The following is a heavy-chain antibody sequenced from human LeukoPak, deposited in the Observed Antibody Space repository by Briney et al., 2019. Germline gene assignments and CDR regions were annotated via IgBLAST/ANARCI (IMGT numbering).Heavy chain of an antibody. Sequence: GGSLRLSCAASGFTFSSYAMHWVRQAPGKGLEWVAVISYDGSNKYCADSVKGRFTISRDNSKNTLYPQMNSLRAEDTAVYYCARDGRYCSSTTCYIDYYYGMDVWGQGTTVTVSS. V-gene: IGHV3-30-3*01. CDR2: ISYDGSNK. CDR1: GFTFSSYA. J-gene: IGHJ6*02. D-gene: IGHD2-2*02. CDR3: ARDGRYCSSTTCYIDYYYGMDV.